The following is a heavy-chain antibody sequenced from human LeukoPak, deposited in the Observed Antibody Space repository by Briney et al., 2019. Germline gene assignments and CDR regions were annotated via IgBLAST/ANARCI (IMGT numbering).Heavy chain of an antibody. CDR3: AKDEGSSSGLYDY. V-gene: IGHV3-9*01. CDR2: ISWNSGSI. Sequence: PGRSLRLSCAASGFTFDDYAMHWVRQAPGEGLEWVSGISWNSGSIGYADSVKGRFTISRDNAKNSLYLQMNSLRAEDTALYYCAKDEGSSSGLYDYWGQGTLVTVSS. J-gene: IGHJ4*02. D-gene: IGHD3-22*01. CDR1: GFTFDDYA.